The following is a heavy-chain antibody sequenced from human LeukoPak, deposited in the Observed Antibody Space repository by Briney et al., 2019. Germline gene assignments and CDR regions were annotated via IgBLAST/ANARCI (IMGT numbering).Heavy chain of an antibody. Sequence: GGSLRLSCVASGFTFSNYAMSWVRQAPGKGLEWVAVIWYDGSNKYYADSVKGRFTISRDNSKNTLYLQMNSLRAEDTAVYYCARDMEEVSNWGQGTLVTVSS. V-gene: IGHV3-33*08. CDR1: GFTFSNYA. J-gene: IGHJ4*02. D-gene: IGHD3-3*02. CDR2: IWYDGSNK. CDR3: ARDMEEVSN.